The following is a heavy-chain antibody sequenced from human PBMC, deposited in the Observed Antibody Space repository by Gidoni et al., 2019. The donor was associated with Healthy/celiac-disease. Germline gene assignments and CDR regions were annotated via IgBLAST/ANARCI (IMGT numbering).Heavy chain of an antibody. J-gene: IGHJ6*02. D-gene: IGHD6-13*01. V-gene: IGHV3-23*01. CDR3: AKLPLYSSRDWDYGMDV. CDR2: ISGSGGST. Sequence: EVQLLESGGGLVQPGGSLRLSCAASGFTFSSYAMSWVRQAPGKGLEWVSAISGSGGSTYYADSVKGRFTISRDNSKNTLYLQMNSLRAEDTAVYYCAKLPLYSSRDWDYGMDVWGQGTTVTVSS. CDR1: GFTFSSYA.